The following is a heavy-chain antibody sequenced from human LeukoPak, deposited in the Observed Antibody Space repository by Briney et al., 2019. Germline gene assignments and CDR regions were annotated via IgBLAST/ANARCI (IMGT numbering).Heavy chain of an antibody. CDR2: IYYSGST. D-gene: IGHD3-10*01. Sequence: SETLSLTCSVSGGSLSSGGYYWSWIRQHPGKGLEYIGHIYYSGSTDYTPSLKSRVTISIDTSKNQFSLKVTSVTAADTAVYYCARAGSYRWFDSWGQGTLVTVSS. J-gene: IGHJ5*01. V-gene: IGHV4-31*03. CDR1: GGSLSSGGYY. CDR3: ARAGSYRWFDS.